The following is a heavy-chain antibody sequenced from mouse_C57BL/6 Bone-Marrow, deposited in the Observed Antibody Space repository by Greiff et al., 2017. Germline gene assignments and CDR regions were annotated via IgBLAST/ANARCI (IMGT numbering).Heavy chain of an antibody. D-gene: IGHD2-4*01. Sequence: QVQLQQPGAELVMPGASVKLSCKASGYTFTSYWMHWVKQRPGQGLEWIGEIDPSDSYTNYNQKFKGKSTLTVDKSSSTAYMQLSSLTSEDSAVYYCARCDHDWGFYAMDYWGQGTSVTVSS. CDR1: GYTFTSYW. V-gene: IGHV1-69*01. J-gene: IGHJ4*01. CDR2: IDPSDSYT. CDR3: ARCDHDWGFYAMDY.